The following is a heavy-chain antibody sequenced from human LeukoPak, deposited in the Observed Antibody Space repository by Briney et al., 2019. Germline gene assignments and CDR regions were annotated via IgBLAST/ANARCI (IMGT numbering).Heavy chain of an antibody. D-gene: IGHD6-13*01. J-gene: IGHJ4*02. Sequence: GGSLRLSCAASGFTFSSYAMGWVRQAPGKGLEWVSAISGSGGGTYYADSVKGRFTISRDNSKNTLYLQVNSLRAEDTAVYYXXXXXXSSSWLYFDYWGQGTLVTVSS. CDR3: XXXXXSSSWLYFDY. CDR1: GFTFSSYA. V-gene: IGHV3-23*01. CDR2: ISGSGGGT.